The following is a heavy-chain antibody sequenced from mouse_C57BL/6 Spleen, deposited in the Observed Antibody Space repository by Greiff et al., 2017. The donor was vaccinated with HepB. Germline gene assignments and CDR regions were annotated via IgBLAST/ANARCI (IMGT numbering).Heavy chain of an antibody. CDR2: NYPGDGDT. CDR3: ASYYYGSSYGYFDV. V-gene: IGHV1-82*01. D-gene: IGHD1-1*01. Sequence: QVQLQHSGPELVKPGASVKISCKASGYAFSSSWMNWVKQRPGKGLEWIGRNYPGDGDTNYNGKFKGKATLTADKSSSTAYMQLSSLTSEDSAVYFCASYYYGSSYGYFDVWGTGTTVTVSS. J-gene: IGHJ1*03. CDR1: GYAFSSSW.